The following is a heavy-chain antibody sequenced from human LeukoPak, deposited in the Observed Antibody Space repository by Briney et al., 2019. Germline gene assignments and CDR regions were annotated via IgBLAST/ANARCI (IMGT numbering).Heavy chain of an antibody. CDR3: ARGGYHFNNWFDP. Sequence: GGSLRLSCAASGFTFSSYGMHWVRQAPGKGLEWVAVISYDGSNKYYADSVKGRFTISRDNARNTVYLETNSLRAEDTAVYYCARGGYHFNNWFDPWGQGTLVTVSS. CDR2: ISYDGSNK. CDR1: GFTFSSYG. D-gene: IGHD3-22*01. J-gene: IGHJ5*02. V-gene: IGHV3-30*03.